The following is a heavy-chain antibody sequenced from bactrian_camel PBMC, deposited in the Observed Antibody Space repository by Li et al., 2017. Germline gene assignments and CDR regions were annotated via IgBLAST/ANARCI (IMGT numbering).Heavy chain of an antibody. CDR3: AADGSTTRTYSDYRAFGY. CDR2: INSGGGST. CDR1: GFIFSSYA. V-gene: IGHV3S40*01. J-gene: IGHJ6*01. D-gene: IGHD4*01. Sequence: VQLVESGGGLVQPGGSLRLACADSGFIFSSYAMSWVRQAPGKGLEWVSGINSGGGSTYYADSVKGRFTISRDRAKNTVYLQMNSLQTEDTAVYYCAADGSTTRTYSDYRAFGYWGQGTQVTVS.